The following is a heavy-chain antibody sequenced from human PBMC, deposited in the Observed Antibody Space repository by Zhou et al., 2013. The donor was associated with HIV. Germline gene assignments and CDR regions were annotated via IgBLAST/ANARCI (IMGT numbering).Heavy chain of an antibody. V-gene: IGHV1-2*02. CDR2: INANSGDT. CDR3: ARDGSGWSSSPIGYYGMDV. J-gene: IGHJ6*02. D-gene: IGHD6-19*01. Sequence: QVRLVQSGDEVKKPGASVKVSCKTTGYTFNRYDVSWVRQAPGQGLEWMGWINANSGDTNYAQKFQGRVTMTRDTSISTGYMELSRLTSDDTAVYYCARDGSGWSSSPIGYYGMDVVGPKGPRSPSP. CDR1: GYTFNRYD.